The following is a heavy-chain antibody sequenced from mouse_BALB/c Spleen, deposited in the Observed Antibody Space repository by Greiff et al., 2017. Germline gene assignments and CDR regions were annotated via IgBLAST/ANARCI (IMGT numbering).Heavy chain of an antibody. CDR2: IYPGSGST. V-gene: IGHV1-55*01. J-gene: IGHJ3*01. CDR3: ARSTAPAWFAD. CDR1: GYNFTSYW. D-gene: IGHD1-2*01. Sequence: QVQLQQSGAELVKPGTSVKLSCKASGYNFTSYWINWVKLRPGQGLEWIGDIYPGSGSTNYNEKFKSKATLTVDTSSSTAYMQLSSLASEDSALYYCARSTAPAWFADWGQGTLVTVSA.